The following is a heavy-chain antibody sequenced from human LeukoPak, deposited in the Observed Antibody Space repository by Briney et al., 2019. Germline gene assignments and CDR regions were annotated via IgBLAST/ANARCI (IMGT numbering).Heavy chain of an antibody. CDR2: IYPGDSDT. Sequence: GESLKISCKASGYSFPTYWIDWVRQMPGKGLEWMGSIYPGDSDTRYSPSFQGQVTISADKSITTAYLQWSSLKASDTAMYYCARGSGTPHGWFDPWGQGTLVTVSS. V-gene: IGHV5-51*01. J-gene: IGHJ5*02. D-gene: IGHD3-10*01. CDR3: ARGSGTPHGWFDP. CDR1: GYSFPTYW.